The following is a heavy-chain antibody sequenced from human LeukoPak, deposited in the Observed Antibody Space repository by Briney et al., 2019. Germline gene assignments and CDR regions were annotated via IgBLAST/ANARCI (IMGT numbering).Heavy chain of an antibody. Sequence: SETLSLTCTVSGGSISSGGYYWSWIRQHPGKGLEWIGYIYYSGSTYYNPSLKSRVTISVDTSKNQFSLKLSSVTAADTAVYYCARVDYYDSSGYYSGPLGYWGQGTLVTVSS. J-gene: IGHJ4*02. V-gene: IGHV4-31*03. CDR3: ARVDYYDSSGYYSGPLGY. D-gene: IGHD3-22*01. CDR1: GGSISSGGYY. CDR2: IYYSGST.